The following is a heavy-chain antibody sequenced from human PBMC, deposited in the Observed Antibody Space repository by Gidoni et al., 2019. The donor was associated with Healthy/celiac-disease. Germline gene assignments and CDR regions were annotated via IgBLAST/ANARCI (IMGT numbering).Heavy chain of an antibody. Sequence: QVQLVQSGAEVKKPGASVQVSCKASGYTFTGYYMHWVRQAPGQGLEWMGWINPNSGGTNYAQKFQGRVTMTRDTSISTAYMELSRLRSDDTAVYYCAMVLLWFGEPADFPDLWGRGTLVTVSS. CDR2: INPNSGGT. J-gene: IGHJ2*01. V-gene: IGHV1-2*02. D-gene: IGHD3-10*01. CDR1: GYTFTGYY. CDR3: AMVLLWFGEPADFPDL.